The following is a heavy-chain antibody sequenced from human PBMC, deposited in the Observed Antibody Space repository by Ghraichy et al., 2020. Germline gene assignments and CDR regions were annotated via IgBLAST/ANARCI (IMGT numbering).Heavy chain of an antibody. CDR2: ISSSSSTI. CDR3: AREHGAYCGGDCSYYFDY. V-gene: IGHV3-48*02. CDR1: GFTFSSYS. Sequence: ETLSLTCSASGFTFSSYSMNWVRQAPGKGLEWVSYISSSSSTIYYADSVKGRFTISRDNAKNSLYLQMNSLRDEDTAVYYCAREHGAYCGGDCSYYFDYWGQGTLVTVSS. J-gene: IGHJ4*02. D-gene: IGHD2-21*02.